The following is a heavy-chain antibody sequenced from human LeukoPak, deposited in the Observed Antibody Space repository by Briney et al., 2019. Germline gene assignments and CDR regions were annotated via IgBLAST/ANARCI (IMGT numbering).Heavy chain of an antibody. J-gene: IGHJ4*02. V-gene: IGHV5-51*01. CDR1: GYSFTSYW. CDR2: IYPGDSDT. D-gene: IGHD5-24*01. CDR3: ARQGEYGYNPAYFDY. Sequence: GESLKISCKGSGYSFTSYWIGWVRQMPGKGLEWMGIIYPGDSDTRYGPSFQGQVTISADKSISTAYLQWSSLKASDTAMYYCARQGEYGYNPAYFDYWGQGTLVTVSS.